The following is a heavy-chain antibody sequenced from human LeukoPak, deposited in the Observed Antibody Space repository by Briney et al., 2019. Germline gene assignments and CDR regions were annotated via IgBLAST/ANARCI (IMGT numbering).Heavy chain of an antibody. CDR3: ARDRNYDFTVDAFDI. CDR1: GFTFCDYY. V-gene: IGHV3-11*01. CDR2: TIPSGGIS. D-gene: IGHD3-3*01. J-gene: IGHJ3*02. Sequence: GGSLRLSCGASGFTFCDYYMSWIREAPETGLEGLSYTIPSGGISYYKDSVKGRFTMSRDNAQNALYLEMNSLRAEDTAVYYCARDRNYDFTVDAFDIWGQGTMVTVSS.